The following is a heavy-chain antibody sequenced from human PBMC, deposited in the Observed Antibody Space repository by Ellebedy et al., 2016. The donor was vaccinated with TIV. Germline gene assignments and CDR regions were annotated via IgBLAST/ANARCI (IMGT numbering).Heavy chain of an antibody. D-gene: IGHD2-15*01. CDR2: IKSKTDGGTT. Sequence: GESLKISXAASGFTFSNAWMSWVRQAPGKGLEWVGRIKSKTDGGTTDYAAPVKGRFTISRDDSKNTLYLQMNSLKTEDTAVYYCTTDPVEIVALFFDYWGQGTLVTVSS. CDR3: TTDPVEIVALFFDY. J-gene: IGHJ4*02. CDR1: GFTFSNAW. V-gene: IGHV3-15*01.